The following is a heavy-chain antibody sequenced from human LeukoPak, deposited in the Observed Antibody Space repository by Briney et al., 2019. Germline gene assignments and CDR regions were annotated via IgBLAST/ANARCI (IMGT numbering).Heavy chain of an antibody. D-gene: IGHD2-15*01. CDR1: GGSISSGGYS. CDR3: ARIEGEYCSGGSCYSWYYFDY. Sequence: NASETLSLTCAVSGGSISSGGYSWSWLRQPPGKGLEWIGYIYHSGSTYYNPSLKSRVTISVDRSKNQFSLKLSSVTAADTAVYYCARIEGEYCSGGSCYSWYYFDYWGQGTLVTVSS. CDR2: IYHSGST. J-gene: IGHJ4*02. V-gene: IGHV4-30-2*01.